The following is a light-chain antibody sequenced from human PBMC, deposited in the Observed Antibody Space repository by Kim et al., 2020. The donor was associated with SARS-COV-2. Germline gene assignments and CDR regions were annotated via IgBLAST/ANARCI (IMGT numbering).Light chain of an antibody. CDR2: DTS. J-gene: IGLJ3*02. CDR3: LLCYSGVYWV. V-gene: IGLV7-46*01. CDR1: TGAVTSGHY. Sequence: QAVVTQEPSLTVSPGGTVTLTCGSSTGAVTSGHYPYWFQQKPGQAPRTLIYDTSNKHSWTPARFSGSLLGGKAALTLSGAQPEDEAEYYCLLCYSGVYWVLGGGTQLTVL.